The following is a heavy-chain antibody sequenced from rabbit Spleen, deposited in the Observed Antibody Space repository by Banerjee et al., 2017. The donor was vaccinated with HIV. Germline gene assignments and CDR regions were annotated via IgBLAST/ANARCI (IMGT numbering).Heavy chain of an antibody. J-gene: IGHJ6*01. V-gene: IGHV1S40*01. CDR3: ARDTATSFSTYGMDL. Sequence: QSLEESGGDLVKPGASLTLTCTASGFSLTYSDYMCWVRQAPGKGLEWIGIIYAARGTTDYASWVNGRFTISSDNAQSTVDLKMTSLTAADTATYFCARDTATSFSTYGMDLWGQGTLVT. D-gene: IGHD1-1*01. CDR2: IYAARGTT. CDR1: GFSLTYSDY.